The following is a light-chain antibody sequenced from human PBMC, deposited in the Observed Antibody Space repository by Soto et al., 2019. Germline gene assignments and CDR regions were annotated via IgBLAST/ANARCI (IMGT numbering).Light chain of an antibody. J-gene: IGKJ3*01. CDR2: GAS. Sequence: VLRLCQGSRSLSSGEQETQSCRAGQSVSSTYVAWYRQKPGQAPRLLIYGASSRAIGIPDRFSGSGSGTDFTLTFSRLKPEDCAVYYCQQYGVSPATFSPGTEVDI. V-gene: IGKV3-20*01. CDR3: QQYGVSPAT. CDR1: QSVSSTY.